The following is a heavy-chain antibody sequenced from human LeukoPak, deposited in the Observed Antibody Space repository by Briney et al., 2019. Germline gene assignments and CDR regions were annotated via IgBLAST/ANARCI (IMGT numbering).Heavy chain of an antibody. CDR1: GYTLTELS. J-gene: IGHJ4*02. Sequence: ASVKVSCKVSGYTLTELSMHWVRQAPGNGLEWMGGFDPEDGETIYAQRFQGRVTMTEDTSTDTAYMELSSLRSEDTAVYYCARDYLRDYYDSSGPFSNWGQGTLVTVPS. CDR2: FDPEDGET. CDR3: ARDYLRDYYDSSGPFSN. D-gene: IGHD3-22*01. V-gene: IGHV1-24*01.